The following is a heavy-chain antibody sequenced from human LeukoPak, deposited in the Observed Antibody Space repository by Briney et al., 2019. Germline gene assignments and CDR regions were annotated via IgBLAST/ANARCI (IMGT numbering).Heavy chain of an antibody. J-gene: IGHJ6*02. CDR3: AKVENSSSWWGRPYYYYYYGMDV. Sequence: GGSLRLSCAASGFTFSSYGMHWVRQAPGKGLEWVAVISYDGSNKYYADSVKGRFTISRDNSENTLYLQMNSLRAEDTAVYYCAKVENSSSWWGRPYYYYYYGMDVWGQGTTVTVSS. D-gene: IGHD6-13*01. CDR1: GFTFSSYG. CDR2: ISYDGSNK. V-gene: IGHV3-30*18.